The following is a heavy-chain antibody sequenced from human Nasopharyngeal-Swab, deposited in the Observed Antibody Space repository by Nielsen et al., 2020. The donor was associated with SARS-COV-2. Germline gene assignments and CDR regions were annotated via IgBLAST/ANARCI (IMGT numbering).Heavy chain of an antibody. J-gene: IGHJ4*02. D-gene: IGHD6-13*01. CDR2: ISSSSSYI. Sequence: GESLKISCAASGFTFSSYSMNWVRQAPGKGLEWVSSISSSSSYIYYADSVKGRFTISRDNAKNSLYLQMNSLRAEDTAVYYCARPTSIAAAGTMEDYWGQGTLVTVSS. V-gene: IGHV3-21*01. CDR3: ARPTSIAAAGTMEDY. CDR1: GFTFSSYS.